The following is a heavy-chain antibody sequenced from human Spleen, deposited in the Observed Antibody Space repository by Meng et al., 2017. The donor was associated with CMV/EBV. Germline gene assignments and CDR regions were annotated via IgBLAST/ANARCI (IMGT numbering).Heavy chain of an antibody. CDR1: GFTFSDYA. D-gene: IGHD6-13*01. V-gene: IGHV3-23*01. Sequence: GESLKISCAASGFTFSDYAMSWVRQAPGKGLEWVSAISGSGAGTYYADSVKGRFTISRDNSKNTLYLQMNSLRAEDTALYYCAKAYGNIAAGGIYYFDYWGQGTLVTVSS. J-gene: IGHJ4*02. CDR3: AKAYGNIAAGGIYYFDY. CDR2: ISGSGAGT.